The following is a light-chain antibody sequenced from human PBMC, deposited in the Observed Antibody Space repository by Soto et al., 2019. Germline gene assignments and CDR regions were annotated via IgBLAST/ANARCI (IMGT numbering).Light chain of an antibody. Sequence: DIQMTQSPSSLSASVGDRVTITCRASQSISRYLNWYQQKPGKAPKLLIDTASNLQSGVPSRFTGSGSGTDFTLTITTLQPEDFATYYCQQIYSTPFTFGGGTNVEIK. CDR2: TAS. CDR1: QSISRY. J-gene: IGKJ4*01. V-gene: IGKV1-39*01. CDR3: QQIYSTPFT.